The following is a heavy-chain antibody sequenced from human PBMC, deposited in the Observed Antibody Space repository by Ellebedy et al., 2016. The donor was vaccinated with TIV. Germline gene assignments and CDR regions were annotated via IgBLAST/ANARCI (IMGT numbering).Heavy chain of an antibody. CDR3: AGGISVAGTSFRF. V-gene: IGHV3-53*01. CDR1: GFTVSSNY. D-gene: IGHD6-19*01. CDR2: IYSSGGT. J-gene: IGHJ4*02. Sequence: GGSLRLSCAASGFTVSSNYMSWVRQAPGRGLEWVSTIYSSGGTYYAGSVKGRFTISRDNSKNTLYLQMNSLRAEDTAVYYCAGGISVAGTSFRFWGQGTLVTVSS.